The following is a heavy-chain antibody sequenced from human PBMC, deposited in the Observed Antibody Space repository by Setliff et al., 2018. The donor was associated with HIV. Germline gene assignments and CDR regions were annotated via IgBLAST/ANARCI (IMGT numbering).Heavy chain of an antibody. V-gene: IGHV1-18*01. Sequence: ASVKVSCKASGYPFINYDINWVRQAPGQGLEWMGWISPDDADTNYAQKLQGRVTMTTDTSTRTAYMDLSSLRSDDTAVYYCARASGSGNPYGRPFDYWGQGTLVTVSS. D-gene: IGHD3-10*01. CDR2: ISPDDADT. CDR1: GYPFINYD. CDR3: ARASGSGNPYGRPFDY. J-gene: IGHJ4*02.